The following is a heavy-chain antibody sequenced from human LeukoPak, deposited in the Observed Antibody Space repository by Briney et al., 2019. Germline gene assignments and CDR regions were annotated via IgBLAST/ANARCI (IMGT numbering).Heavy chain of an antibody. D-gene: IGHD3-3*01. CDR3: ARGRSRLRFLSY. CDR2: INHSGST. J-gene: IGHJ4*02. Sequence: SETLSLTCAVYGGSFSGYYWSWIRQPPGKGLEWIGEINHSGSTNYNPPLKSRVNISVDTSKNQFSLKLSSVTAADTAVYYCARGRSRLRFLSYWGQGTLVTVSS. CDR1: GGSFSGYY. V-gene: IGHV4-34*01.